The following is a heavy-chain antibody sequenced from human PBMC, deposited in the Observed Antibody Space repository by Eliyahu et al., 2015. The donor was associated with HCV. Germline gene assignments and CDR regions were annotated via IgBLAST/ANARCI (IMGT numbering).Heavy chain of an antibody. CDR3: AKDEALGYGSGSHDY. J-gene: IGHJ4*02. V-gene: IGHV3-30*18. Sequence: QVQLVESGGGVVQPGRSLRLSCAAXGFXFXNYGMXWVRQAPGKGLEWVAVISYDGSNKDYADSVKGRFTFSRDNSKNTLYLQMNSLRAEDTAVYYCAKDEALGYGSGSHDYWGQGTLVTVSS. CDR2: ISYDGSNK. D-gene: IGHD3-10*01. CDR1: GFXFXNYG.